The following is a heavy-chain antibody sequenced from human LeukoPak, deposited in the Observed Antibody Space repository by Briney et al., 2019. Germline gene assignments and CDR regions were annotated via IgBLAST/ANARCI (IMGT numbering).Heavy chain of an antibody. Sequence: GGSLRLSCAASGFTFSSYVMHWVRQPPGKGLEWVAVISYDGSNEHYVDSVKGRFTISRDNSKNTLYVQMNSLRTEDTAVYYCARSGDTNRNWFDPWGQGTLVTVSS. J-gene: IGHJ5*02. D-gene: IGHD1-14*01. CDR1: GFTFSSYV. CDR2: ISYDGSNE. CDR3: ARSGDTNRNWFDP. V-gene: IGHV3-30-3*01.